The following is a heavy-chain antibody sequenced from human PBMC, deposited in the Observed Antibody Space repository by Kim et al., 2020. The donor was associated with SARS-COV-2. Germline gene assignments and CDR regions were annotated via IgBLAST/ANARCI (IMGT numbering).Heavy chain of an antibody. J-gene: IGHJ3*02. V-gene: IGHV3-30*18. Sequence: GGSLRLSCAASGFTFSSYGMHWVRQAPGKGLEWVAVISYDGSNKYYADSVKGRFTISRDNSKNTLYLQMNSLRAEDTAVYYCAKDQGPTYYYDSSGLFDIWGQGTMVTVSS. CDR1: GFTFSSYG. CDR2: ISYDGSNK. CDR3: AKDQGPTYYYDSSGLFDI. D-gene: IGHD3-22*01.